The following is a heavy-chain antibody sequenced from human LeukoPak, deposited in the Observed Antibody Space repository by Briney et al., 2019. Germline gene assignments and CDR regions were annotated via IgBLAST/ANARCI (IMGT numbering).Heavy chain of an antibody. V-gene: IGHV3-30*19. CDR3: ARPGFPYYDFWSGYYAPSDYGMDV. Sequence: QSGGSLRLSCAASGFTFSSYGMHWVRQAPGKGLEWVAVISYDGSNKYYADSVKGRFTISRDNSKNTLYLQMNSLRAEDTAVYYCARPGFPYYDFWSGYYAPSDYGMDVWGQGTTVTVSS. CDR2: ISYDGSNK. CDR1: GFTFSSYG. J-gene: IGHJ6*02. D-gene: IGHD3-3*01.